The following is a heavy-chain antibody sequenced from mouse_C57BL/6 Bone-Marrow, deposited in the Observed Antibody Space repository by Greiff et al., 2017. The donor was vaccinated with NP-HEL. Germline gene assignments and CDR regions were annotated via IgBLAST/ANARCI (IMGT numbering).Heavy chain of an antibody. V-gene: IGHV1-18*01. J-gene: IGHJ2*01. CDR3: ARYRDRDYFEC. D-gene: IGHD3-3*01. Sequence: DVQLQESGPELVKPGASVKIPCKASGYTFTDYNMDWVKQSPGKSLEWIGDINPNNGGTIYNQKFKGKATLTVDKSSSTAYMELRSLTSEDTAVYYCARYRDRDYFECWGKGTTLTVSS. CDR1: GYTFTDYN. CDR2: INPNNGGT.